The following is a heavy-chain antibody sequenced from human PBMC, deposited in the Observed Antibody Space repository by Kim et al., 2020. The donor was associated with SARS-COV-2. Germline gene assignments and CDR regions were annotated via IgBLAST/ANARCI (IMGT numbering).Heavy chain of an antibody. J-gene: IGHJ4*02. CDR3: AKYGPTVTTRAFDY. Sequence: GGSLRLSCAASGFTFSNYAMTWVRQAPGKGLDWVSSISGDGDYTYYADSAKGRFTISRDNSRNTPHLQMNSLRADDTAIYYCAKYGPTVTTRAFDYWGQGTLVTVSS. V-gene: IGHV3-23*01. CDR1: GFTFSNYA. CDR2: ISGDGDYT. D-gene: IGHD4-17*01.